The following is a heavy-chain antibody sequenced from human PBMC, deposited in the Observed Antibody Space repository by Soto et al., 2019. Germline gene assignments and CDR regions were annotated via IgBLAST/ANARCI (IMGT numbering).Heavy chain of an antibody. D-gene: IGHD2-21*01. Sequence: QLQLQESGPGLVKPSETLSLTCTVSGGPIHSSTYYWCWIRQPPGERLEWIGSIYYSGSTYYNPSLESRVTISVDTSKNQLALKLKSVTAADTAVYCCARVQAITGPPEDAFDIWGQGTGVIVSS. J-gene: IGHJ3*02. CDR2: IYYSGST. CDR3: ARVQAITGPPEDAFDI. V-gene: IGHV4-39*01. CDR1: GGPIHSSTYY.